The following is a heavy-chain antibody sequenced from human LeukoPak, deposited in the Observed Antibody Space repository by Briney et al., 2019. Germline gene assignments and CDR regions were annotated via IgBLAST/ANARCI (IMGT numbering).Heavy chain of an antibody. V-gene: IGHV3-30*18. CDR3: AKAEDTAMVDY. D-gene: IGHD5-18*01. J-gene: IGHJ4*02. Sequence: GRSLRLSCAASGFTFSSYGTHWVRQSPSKRLQRVTIISYDDSIKYYADSVKGRFTISRDNSKSTLYLQMNSLRAEDTAVYYCAKAEDTAMVDYWGQGTLVSVSS. CDR2: ISYDDSIK. CDR1: GFTFSSYG.